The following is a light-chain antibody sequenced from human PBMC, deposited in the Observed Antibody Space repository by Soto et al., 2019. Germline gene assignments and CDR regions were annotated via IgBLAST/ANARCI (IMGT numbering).Light chain of an antibody. Sequence: EIVLTQSPGTLSLSPGERATLSCRASQTVSSTYLGWDQQKPGQAPRLLIYGASSRATGIPDRFSGTGSGTDFTLTISRLEPEDFAVYYCQQYGSSPRTFGQGTKVDI. CDR1: QTVSSTY. V-gene: IGKV3-20*01. CDR2: GAS. J-gene: IGKJ1*01. CDR3: QQYGSSPRT.